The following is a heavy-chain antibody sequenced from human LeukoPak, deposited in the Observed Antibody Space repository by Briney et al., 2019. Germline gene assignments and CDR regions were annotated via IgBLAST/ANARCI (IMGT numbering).Heavy chain of an antibody. D-gene: IGHD6-19*01. Sequence: GGSLRLSCAASGFTFSSYSMNWVRQAPGKGLEWVSSISSSSSYIYYADSVKGRFTISRDNAKNSLYLQMNSLRAEDTAAYYCARGGAVAPKFNFDYWGQGALVTVSS. CDR1: GFTFSSYS. CDR3: ARGGAVAPKFNFDY. CDR2: ISSSSSYI. J-gene: IGHJ4*02. V-gene: IGHV3-21*01.